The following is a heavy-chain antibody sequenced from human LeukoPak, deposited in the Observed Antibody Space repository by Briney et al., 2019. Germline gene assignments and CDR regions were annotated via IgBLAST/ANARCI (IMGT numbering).Heavy chain of an antibody. D-gene: IGHD2-2*01. J-gene: IGHJ4*02. V-gene: IGHV3-30*04. CDR1: GFTFSSYA. CDR3: ARDSHCSSTSCYPRD. Sequence: GGSLRLSCAASGFTFSSYAMHWVRQAPGKGLEWVAVISYDGSNKYYADSVKGRFTISRDHSKNTLYLQMNSLRAEDTAVYYCARDSHCSSTSCYPRDWGQGTLVTVSS. CDR2: ISYDGSNK.